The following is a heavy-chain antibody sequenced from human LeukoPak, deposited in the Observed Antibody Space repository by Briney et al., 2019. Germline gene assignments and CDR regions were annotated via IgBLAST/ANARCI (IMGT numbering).Heavy chain of an antibody. D-gene: IGHD3-3*01. V-gene: IGHV4-34*01. CDR1: GGSFSGYY. CDR2: INHSGST. J-gene: IGHJ6*02. CDR3: ARRGGTYDFWSGYSTHEYYYYYGMDV. Sequence: SETLSLTCAVYGGSFSGYYWSWIRQPPGKGLEWIGEINHSGSTNYNPSLKSRVTISVDTSKNQFSLKLSSMTAADTAVYYCARRGGTYDFWSGYSTHEYYYYYGMDVWGQGTTVTVSS.